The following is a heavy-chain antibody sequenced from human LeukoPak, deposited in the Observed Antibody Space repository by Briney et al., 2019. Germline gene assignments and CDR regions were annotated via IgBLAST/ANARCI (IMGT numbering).Heavy chain of an antibody. CDR1: EXTFSNHW. CDR3: ARGFRSAVAV. CDR2: INSDESST. Sequence: GGSLRLSCAASEXTFSNHWMHWVRQAPGKGLMWVSHINSDESSTTYADSVKGRFTISRDKARNTLYLQMNSLRAEDTAVYYCARGFRSAVAVWGQGTTVIVSS. V-gene: IGHV3-74*01. J-gene: IGHJ6*02. D-gene: IGHD3-10*01.